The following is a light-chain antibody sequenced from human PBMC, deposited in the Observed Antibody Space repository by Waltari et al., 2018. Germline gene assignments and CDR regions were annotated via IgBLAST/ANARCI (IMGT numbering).Light chain of an antibody. CDR2: DAS. CDR1: QDISRW. J-gene: IGKJ4*01. CDR3: QQGDSFPLT. Sequence: DIQMTQSPPSVSASVAARVIITCRASQDISRWLGWYQQKPGKAPKFLIYDASTLQSGVPSRFSGSGSGTDFTLTISSLQPEDFATYYCQQGDSFPLTFDGGTKVEI. V-gene: IGKV1-12*01.